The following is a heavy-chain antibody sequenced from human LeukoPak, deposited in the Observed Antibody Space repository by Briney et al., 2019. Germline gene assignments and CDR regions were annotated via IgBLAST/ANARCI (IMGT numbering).Heavy chain of an antibody. D-gene: IGHD3-10*01. CDR2: INHSGST. Sequence: PSETLSLTCAVYGGSFSGYYWSWIRQPPGKGLEWIGEINHSGSTNYNPSLKSRVTISVDTSKNQFSLKLSSVTAADTAVYYCARTLRRGVIISGSDYWGQGTLVTVSS. CDR1: GGSFSGYY. V-gene: IGHV4-34*01. CDR3: ARTLRRGVIISGSDY. J-gene: IGHJ4*02.